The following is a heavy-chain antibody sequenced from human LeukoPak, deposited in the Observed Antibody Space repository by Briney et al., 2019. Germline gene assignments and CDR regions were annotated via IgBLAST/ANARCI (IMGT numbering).Heavy chain of an antibody. Sequence: GGSLRLSCAASGFTFSSYEMNWVRQAPGKGLEWVSYISSSGSTIYYADSVKGRFTISRDNSENTLYLQRNSLRPEDTSVYYCARSPTSWYFDYWGQGTLVTVSS. V-gene: IGHV3-48*03. CDR1: GFTFSSYE. J-gene: IGHJ4*02. CDR3: ARSPTSWYFDY. D-gene: IGHD2-2*01. CDR2: ISSSGSTI.